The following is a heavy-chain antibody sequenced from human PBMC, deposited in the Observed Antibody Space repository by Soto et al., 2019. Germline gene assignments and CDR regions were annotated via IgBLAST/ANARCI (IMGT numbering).Heavy chain of an antibody. CDR2: MNPSGGST. Sequence: AASVKVSCKASGYTFTSYYMHWVRQAPGQGLEWMGMMNPSGGSTGYAQKFQGRVTMTRNTSISTAYMELSGLRSEDTAVYYCATRRQTFFDFWGQATPVTVPS. J-gene: IGHJ4*02. D-gene: IGHD3-3*02. CDR1: GYTFTSYY. V-gene: IGHV1-46*01. CDR3: ATRRQTFFDF.